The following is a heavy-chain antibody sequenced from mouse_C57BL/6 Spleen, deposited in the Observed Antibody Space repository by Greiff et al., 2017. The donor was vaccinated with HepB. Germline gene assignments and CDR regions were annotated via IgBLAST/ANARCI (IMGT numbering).Heavy chain of an antibody. CDR3: ARFDYGYHYAMDD. J-gene: IGHJ4*01. Sequence: QVQLQQSGAELMKPGASVKLSCKATGYTFTGYWIEWVKQRPGHGLEGIGEILPGSGSTNYNEKFKGKATFTADTSSNTAYLQLSSLTTEDSAIYDGARFDYGYHYAMDDWGQGTSVTVSS. V-gene: IGHV1-9*01. CDR1: GYTFTGYW. D-gene: IGHD2-2*01. CDR2: ILPGSGST.